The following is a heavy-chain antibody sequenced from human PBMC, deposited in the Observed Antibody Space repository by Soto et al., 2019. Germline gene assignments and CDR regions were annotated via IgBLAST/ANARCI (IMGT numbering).Heavy chain of an antibody. D-gene: IGHD6-6*01. CDR1: GYTFTSHD. J-gene: IGHJ4*02. Sequence: QVQLVQPGTEVKTPGASVKVSCKASGYTFTSHDINWVRQATGQGLEWMGWLNPYNGKTAYAQTFQGRVTMTWNATTGTVYLELSSLRSEDTAMYYCARVSSIAARRSFDSWGQGTLVTVSS. V-gene: IGHV1-8*01. CDR3: ARVSSIAARRSFDS. CDR2: LNPYNGKT.